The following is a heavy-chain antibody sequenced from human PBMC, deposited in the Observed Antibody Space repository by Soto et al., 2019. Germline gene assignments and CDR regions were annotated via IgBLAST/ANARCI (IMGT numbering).Heavy chain of an antibody. J-gene: IGHJ4*02. V-gene: IGHV1-69*01. CDR3: PRDTGPVFDGSGHSQRGVMN. CDR1: GGTFSSYA. D-gene: IGHD2-15*01. Sequence: QVQLVQSGAEVKRPGSSVKVSCKASGGTFSSYAISWVRQAPGHGLEWMEGIVPSCGSADYAHNYQGRVTITADQSTNTVYMELSSLTSDDTALYYCPRDTGPVFDGSGHSQRGVMNWGQGTLVTVS. CDR2: IVPSCGSA.